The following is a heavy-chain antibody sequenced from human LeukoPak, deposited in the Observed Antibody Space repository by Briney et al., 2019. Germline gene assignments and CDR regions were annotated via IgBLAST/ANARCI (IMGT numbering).Heavy chain of an antibody. V-gene: IGHV1-8*01. D-gene: IGHD2-2*01. CDR2: MNPNSGNT. J-gene: IGHJ4*02. Sequence: ASVKVSCKASGYTFTSYDINWVRQATGQGLEWMGWMNPNSGNTGYAQKFQGRVTMTRNASISTAYMELSSLRSEYTAVYYCARGPRYCSSTSCYWGRDYWGQGTLVTVSS. CDR3: ARGPRYCSSTSCYWGRDY. CDR1: GYTFTSYD.